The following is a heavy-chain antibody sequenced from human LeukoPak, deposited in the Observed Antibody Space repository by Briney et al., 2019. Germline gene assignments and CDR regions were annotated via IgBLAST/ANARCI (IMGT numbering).Heavy chain of an antibody. Sequence: GGSLRLSCTVSGFTVSSNSMSWVRQAPGKGLGWVSFIYSDNTHYSDSVKGRFTISRDNSKNTLYLQMNSLRAEDTAVYYCARRAGAYSHPYDYWGRGTLVTVSS. J-gene: IGHJ4*02. D-gene: IGHD4/OR15-4a*01. CDR3: ARRAGAYSHPYDY. CDR1: GFTVSSNS. V-gene: IGHV3-53*01. CDR2: IYSDNT.